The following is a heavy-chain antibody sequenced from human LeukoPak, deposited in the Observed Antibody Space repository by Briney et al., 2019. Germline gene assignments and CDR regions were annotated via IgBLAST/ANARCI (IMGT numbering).Heavy chain of an antibody. CDR1: GFTFSSYA. V-gene: IGHV3-23*01. Sequence: GGSLRPSCAASGFTFSSYAVSWVRQAPGKGLECVSAISGSGGSTYYADSVKGRFTISRDNSKNTLYLQMNSLRAEDTAVYYCAKDWDYYDSSGYYPLYDYWGQGTLVTVSS. J-gene: IGHJ4*02. CDR2: ISGSGGST. D-gene: IGHD3-22*01. CDR3: AKDWDYYDSSGYYPLYDY.